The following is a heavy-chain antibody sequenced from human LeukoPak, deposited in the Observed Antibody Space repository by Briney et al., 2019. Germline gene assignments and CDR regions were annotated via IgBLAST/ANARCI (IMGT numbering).Heavy chain of an antibody. Sequence: ASVKVSCKASGYTFTSYGISWVRQAPGQGLEWMGWISAYNGNTNYAQKLQGRVTMTTDTSTSTAYMELRSLRSDDTAVYYCAREGQGHYYDSSGYSPVGYFDYWGQGTLVTVSS. CDR1: GYTFTSYG. V-gene: IGHV1-18*01. CDR3: AREGQGHYYDSSGYSPVGYFDY. D-gene: IGHD3-22*01. J-gene: IGHJ4*02. CDR2: ISAYNGNT.